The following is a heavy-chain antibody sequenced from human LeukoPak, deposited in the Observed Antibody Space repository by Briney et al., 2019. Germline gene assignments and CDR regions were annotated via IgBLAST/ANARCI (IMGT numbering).Heavy chain of an antibody. Sequence: GGSLRLSCAASGLTFSSYSMNWVRQAPGKGLEWVSSISSSSSYIYYADSVKGRFTISGDNAKNSLYLQMNSLRAEDTAVYYCARDMVGATLNWFDPWGQGTLVTVSS. J-gene: IGHJ5*02. V-gene: IGHV3-21*01. CDR1: GLTFSSYS. CDR3: ARDMVGATLNWFDP. CDR2: ISSSSSYI. D-gene: IGHD1-26*01.